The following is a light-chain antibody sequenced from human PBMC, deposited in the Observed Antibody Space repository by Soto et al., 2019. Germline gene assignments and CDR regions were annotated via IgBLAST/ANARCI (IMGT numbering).Light chain of an antibody. J-gene: IGKJ1*01. CDR3: QQYGSSPRT. Sequence: EIVMTQSPATLSVSPGEGATLSCRASQSISSNYLAWYQQKPGQTPRLLIYAASSRATGIPDRFSGSGSGTDFSLTISRLEAEDFAVYYCQQYGSSPRTFGQGTKVDIK. CDR2: AAS. CDR1: QSISSNY. V-gene: IGKV3-20*01.